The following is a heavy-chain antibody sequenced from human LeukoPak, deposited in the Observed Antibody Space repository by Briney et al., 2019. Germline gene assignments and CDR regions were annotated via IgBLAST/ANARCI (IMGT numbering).Heavy chain of an antibody. CDR2: IRYDGSNK. V-gene: IGHV3-30*02. D-gene: IGHD5/OR15-5a*01. Sequence: PGGSLRLSCAASGFTFSSYGMHWVRQAPGKGLEWVAFIRYDGSNKYYADSVKGRFTISRDNSKNTLYLQMNSLRAEDTAVYYRAKDVSSLGYFDYWGQGTLVTVSS. CDR1: GFTFSSYG. J-gene: IGHJ4*02. CDR3: AKDVSSLGYFDY.